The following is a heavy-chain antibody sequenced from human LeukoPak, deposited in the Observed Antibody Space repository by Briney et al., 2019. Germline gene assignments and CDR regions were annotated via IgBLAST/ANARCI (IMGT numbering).Heavy chain of an antibody. V-gene: IGHV4-59*12. J-gene: IGHJ4*02. D-gene: IGHD1-26*01. CDR1: GGSFSGYY. Sequence: SETLSLTCTVSGGSFSGYYWSWIRQPPGKGLEWIAYIYHSGSAYYNPSLKGRVTISVDRSKNQFSLKVSSVTAADTAVYYCAKTSYAVSPFDSWGQGTLVTVSS. CDR3: AKTSYAVSPFDS. CDR2: IYHSGSA.